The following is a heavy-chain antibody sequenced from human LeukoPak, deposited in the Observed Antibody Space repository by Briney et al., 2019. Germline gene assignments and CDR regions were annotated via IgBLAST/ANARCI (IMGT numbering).Heavy chain of an antibody. CDR1: GGTFSSYA. CDR3: ARGMTTGAFDI. CDR2: IIPILGIA. V-gene: IGHV1-69*04. J-gene: IGHJ3*02. Sequence: SVKVSCKASGGTFSSYAISWVRQAPGQGLEWMGRIIPILGIANYAQKFQGRVTITADKSTSTAYMELSSLRSEDTAVYYCARGMTTGAFDIWGQGTMVTVSS. D-gene: IGHD4-17*01.